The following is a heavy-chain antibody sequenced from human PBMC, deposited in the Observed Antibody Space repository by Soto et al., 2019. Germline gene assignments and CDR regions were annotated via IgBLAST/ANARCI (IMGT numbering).Heavy chain of an antibody. D-gene: IGHD2-15*01. J-gene: IGHJ4*02. CDR2: MNPNSGNT. Sequence: ASVKVSCKASGYSFTSYDINWVRQATGQGLEWMGWMNPNSGNTGYAQKFQGRVTMTGNTSISTAYMELTSLRSDDTAVYYCARGRRSGGSCYLYWGQGTLVTVSS. CDR3: ARGRRSGGSCYLY. CDR1: GYSFTSYD. V-gene: IGHV1-8*01.